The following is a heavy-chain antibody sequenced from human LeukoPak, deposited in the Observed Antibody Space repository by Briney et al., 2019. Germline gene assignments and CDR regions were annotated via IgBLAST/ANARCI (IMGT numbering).Heavy chain of an antibody. CDR1: GGSISSSSYY. CDR2: IYYSGST. D-gene: IGHD5-18*01. V-gene: IGHV4-39*01. CDR3: ARRGIQLD. Sequence: SETLSLTCTVSGGSISSSSYYWGWIRQPPGKGLEWIESIYYSGSTYYNPSLKSRVTISVDTSKNQFSLKLSSVTAADTAVYYCARRGIQLDWGQGTLVTVSS. J-gene: IGHJ4*02.